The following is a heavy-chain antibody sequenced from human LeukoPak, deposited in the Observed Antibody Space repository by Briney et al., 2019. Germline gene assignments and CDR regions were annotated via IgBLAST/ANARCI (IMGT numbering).Heavy chain of an antibody. CDR2: ISSSGSTI. CDR1: GFTFSDYY. CDR3: ARVIAVVIAEGAFDI. J-gene: IGHJ3*02. D-gene: IGHD3-22*01. V-gene: IGHV3-11*01. Sequence: TGGSLRLSCAASGFTFSDYYMSWLRQAPGKGVEWVSYISSSGSTIHYADSVKGRFTISRDNAKNSLYLQMNSLRAEDTAVYYCARVIAVVIAEGAFDIWGQGTMVTVSS.